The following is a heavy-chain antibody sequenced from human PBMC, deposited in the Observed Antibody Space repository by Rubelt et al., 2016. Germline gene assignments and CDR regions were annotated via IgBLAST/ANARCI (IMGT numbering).Heavy chain of an antibody. D-gene: IGHD1-26*01. Sequence: QVQLVQSGAEVKKPGASVKVSCKVSGYTLTDLSMHWVRQAPGKGLEWMGGFDPEDGETIYAQKFQGRVTMTEDTSTDTAYMELSRLRSEDTAVYYCATAGIGSFKSLPFDYWGQGTLVTVSS. CDR3: ATAGIGSFKSLPFDY. CDR1: GYTLTDLS. J-gene: IGHJ4*02. CDR2: FDPEDGET. V-gene: IGHV1-24*01.